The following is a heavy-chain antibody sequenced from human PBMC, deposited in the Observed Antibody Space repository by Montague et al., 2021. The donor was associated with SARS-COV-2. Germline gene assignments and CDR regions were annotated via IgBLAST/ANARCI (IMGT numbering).Heavy chain of an antibody. CDR1: GGSLSGYD. D-gene: IGHD3-22*01. CDR3: ARGQGEITMIVVVLTAAAHYFDY. CDR2: INHSGST. V-gene: IGHV4-34*01. Sequence: SETLSLTCAVYGGSLSGYDWSWIRRPPGKGLEWIGEINHSGSTKYNPSPKSRVSISVDTSKNQFSLKLNSVTAADTAVYYCARGQGEITMIVVVLTAAAHYFDYWGQGTLVTVSP. J-gene: IGHJ4*02.